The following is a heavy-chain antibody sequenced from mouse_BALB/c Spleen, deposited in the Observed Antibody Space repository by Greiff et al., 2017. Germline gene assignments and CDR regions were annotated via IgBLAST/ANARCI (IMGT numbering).Heavy chain of an antibody. Sequence: QVQLQQSGPGLVAPSQSLSITCTVSGFSLTGYGVNWVRQPPGKGLEWLGMIWGDGSTDYNSALKSRLSISKDNSKSQVFFKMNSLQANDTAIYYCARKGVRRGDYAMDYWGQGTSVTVSS. D-gene: IGHD2-14*01. CDR3: ARKGVRRGDYAMDY. CDR1: GFSLTGYG. V-gene: IGHV2-6-7*01. CDR2: IWGDGST. J-gene: IGHJ4*01.